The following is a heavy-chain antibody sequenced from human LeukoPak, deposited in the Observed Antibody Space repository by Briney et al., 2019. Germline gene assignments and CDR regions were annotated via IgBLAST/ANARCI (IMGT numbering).Heavy chain of an antibody. CDR1: GYTFTHYD. J-gene: IGHJ4*02. V-gene: IGHV1-8*01. CDR3: AKGLRSDF. D-gene: IGHD3-16*02. CDR2: MNPKSGTR. Sequence: REASVKVSCKASGYTFTHYDVNWVRQAPGQGLEWMGWMNPKSGTRDYAQKFQGSATMTNDSYINPDYKELTSLTSDAAAVHCGAKGLRSDFWGQGTLVIVSS.